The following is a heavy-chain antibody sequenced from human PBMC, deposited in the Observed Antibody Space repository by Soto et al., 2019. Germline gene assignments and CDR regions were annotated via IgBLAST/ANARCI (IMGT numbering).Heavy chain of an antibody. J-gene: IGHJ4*02. CDR2: FDPEPAKT. V-gene: IGHV1-24*01. D-gene: IGHD3-10*01. CDR1: GYSVTDLS. Sequence: ASVKVSCKVSGYSVTDLSIHWVRQAPGKGLEWMGGFDPEPAKTVYAQKFQGRVTMTEDTSTDTAYMELSSLEIEDTAVYYCATDLWFGNLYGDYWGQGTVVTVSS. CDR3: ATDLWFGNLYGDY.